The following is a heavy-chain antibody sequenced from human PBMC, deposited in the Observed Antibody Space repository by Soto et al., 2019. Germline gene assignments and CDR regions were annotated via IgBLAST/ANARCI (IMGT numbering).Heavy chain of an antibody. CDR2: IIPILGIA. D-gene: IGHD3-16*02. V-gene: IGHV1-69*08. CDR3: ARDSLSLAPDY. Sequence: QAQLVQSGAEVKKPGSSVKVSCKASGGTFSSYTISWVRQAPGQGLEWMGRIIPILGIANYAQKFQGRVTITADKSTSTAYMELSSLRSEDTAVYYCARDSLSLAPDYWGQGTLVTVSS. J-gene: IGHJ4*02. CDR1: GGTFSSYT.